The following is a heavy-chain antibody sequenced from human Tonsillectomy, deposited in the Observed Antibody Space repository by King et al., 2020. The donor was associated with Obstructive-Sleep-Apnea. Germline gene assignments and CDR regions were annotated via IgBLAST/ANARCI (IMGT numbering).Heavy chain of an antibody. CDR1: GYTLTESF. J-gene: IGHJ1*01. D-gene: IGHD2-8*02. CDR3: ARFSMGGVH. CDR2: IDPRDSYT. V-gene: IGHV5-10-1*01. Sequence: QLVQSGPVMKRPGVSLRISCKGSGYTLTESFITWVRQTPGKGLECVGQIDPRDSYTDYNPSFQGRVTVSFDNSITTAYLQWSSLKASDTAIYYCARFSMGGVHWGQGTLVTVSS.